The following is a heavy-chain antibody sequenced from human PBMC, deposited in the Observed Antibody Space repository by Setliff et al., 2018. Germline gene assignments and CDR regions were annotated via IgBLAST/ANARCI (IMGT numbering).Heavy chain of an antibody. CDR1: GFTFSSYC. CDR2: ISYGSTYI. J-gene: IGHJ6*03. V-gene: IGHV3-21*01. CDR3: ARSGGIGNYNWDV. D-gene: IGHD3-16*01. Sequence: GGSLRLSCVASGFTFSSYCMDWFRQAPGKGLEWVSSISYGSTYIYQSDSVRGRVTISRDDAKKSLYLQMNSLGAEDTAVYYCARSGGIGNYNWDVWGKGTTVTVSS.